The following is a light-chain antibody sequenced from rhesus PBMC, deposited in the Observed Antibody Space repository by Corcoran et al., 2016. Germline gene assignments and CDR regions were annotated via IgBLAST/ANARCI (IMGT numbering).Light chain of an antibody. CDR1: QSVSSS. Sequence: EIVLTQSPATLSLSPGERATLSCRASQSVSSSLAWYQQKPGQAPRLLSYDASSRAPGLPDRFSGSGSGTDFTLPMRSLGPRDVGFYYCQQYSNWPTFGGGTKV. V-gene: IGKV3-35*01. J-gene: IGKJ4*01. CDR2: DAS. CDR3: QQYSNWPT.